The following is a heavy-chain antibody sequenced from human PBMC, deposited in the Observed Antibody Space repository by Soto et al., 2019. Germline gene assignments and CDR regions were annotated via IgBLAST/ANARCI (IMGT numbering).Heavy chain of an antibody. V-gene: IGHV4-30-2*01. D-gene: IGHD1-26*01. CDR3: ARDTSHGYYFEY. CDR1: GDSISSGGYS. J-gene: IGHJ4*02. CDR2: IYQSGST. Sequence: PSETLSLTCAVSGDSISSGGYSWTWIRQPPGKGLEWIGHIYQSGSTLYNPSLESRVAISVDKSKNLFSLDLSSVTAADTAVYYCARDTSHGYYFEYWGQGILVTVDS.